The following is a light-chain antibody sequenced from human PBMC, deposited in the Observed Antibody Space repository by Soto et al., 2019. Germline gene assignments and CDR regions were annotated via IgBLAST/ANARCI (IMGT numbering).Light chain of an antibody. CDR3: QQSYSTTIT. CDR2: AAS. V-gene: IGKV1-39*01. Sequence: IQRPQSPSTLSGSLGDRFTITCLASQSISSYLNWYHQKPGKAPKLLIYAASSLQSGVPSRFSGSGSGTDFTLTISSLQPEDFATYYCQQSYSTTITFGQGTRLAIK. J-gene: IGKJ5*01. CDR1: QSISSY.